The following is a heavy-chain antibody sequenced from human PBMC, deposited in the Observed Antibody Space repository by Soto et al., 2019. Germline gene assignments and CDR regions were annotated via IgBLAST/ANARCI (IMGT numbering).Heavy chain of an antibody. Sequence: GGSLRLSCAASGFTFSSYAMSWVRQAPGKGLEWVSAISGSGGSTYYADSVKGRFTISRDNSKNTLYLQMNSLRAEDTAVYYCAKDPVNKYYDFWSGYGGDAFDIWGQGTMVTVSS. V-gene: IGHV3-23*01. D-gene: IGHD3-3*01. CDR2: ISGSGGST. J-gene: IGHJ3*02. CDR1: GFTFSSYA. CDR3: AKDPVNKYYDFWSGYGGDAFDI.